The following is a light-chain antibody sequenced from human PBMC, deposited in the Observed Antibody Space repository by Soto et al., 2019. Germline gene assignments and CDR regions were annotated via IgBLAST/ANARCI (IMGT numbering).Light chain of an antibody. V-gene: IGKV3D-15*01. CDR3: QQYNNWLGT. CDR1: ESVSTN. CDR2: GAS. J-gene: IGKJ1*01. Sequence: IEMTQSPATLSLAPWERVNLSCRASESVSTNLAWYQQKPGQAPRLLIYGASTRATDVPDRFSGSGSGAEFTLTISSLQSEDFAVYYCQQYNNWLGTFGQGTKVDIK.